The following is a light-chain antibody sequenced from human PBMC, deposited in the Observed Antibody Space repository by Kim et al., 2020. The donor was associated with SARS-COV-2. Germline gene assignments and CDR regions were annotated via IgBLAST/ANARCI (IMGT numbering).Light chain of an antibody. CDR3: NSRDNSGDHVV. V-gene: IGLV3-19*01. J-gene: IGLJ2*01. CDR2: GKN. CDR1: SLRSYY. Sequence: SSELTQDPAVSVALGQTVRITCQGDSLRSYYASWYQQKPGQAPILVIYGKNNRPAGIPDRFSGSSSGNTASLTVTGAQAVDEADYYCNSRDNSGDHVVFGGGTKL.